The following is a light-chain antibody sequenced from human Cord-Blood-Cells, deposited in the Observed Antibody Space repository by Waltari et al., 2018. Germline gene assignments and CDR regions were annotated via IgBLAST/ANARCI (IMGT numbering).Light chain of an antibody. Sequence: AIRMTQSPSSFSASTGDRVPITCRASQGISSYLAWYHQKPGKAPKLLIYAASTLQSGVPSRFSGSGSGTDFTLTISCLQSEDFATYYCQQYYSYPYTFGQGTKLEIK. V-gene: IGKV1-8*01. J-gene: IGKJ2*01. CDR3: QQYYSYPYT. CDR1: QGISSY. CDR2: AAS.